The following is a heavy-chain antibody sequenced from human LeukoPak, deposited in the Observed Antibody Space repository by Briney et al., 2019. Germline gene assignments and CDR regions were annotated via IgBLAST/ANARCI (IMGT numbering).Heavy chain of an antibody. Sequence: GGSLRLSCAASGFTYSSHNMHWVRQAPGKGLEWVALISYDGSNEYYADSVKGRFTISRDNSRNTLYLQMNSLRAEDTAVYYCARDRGYSYGHSFDYWGQGTLVTVSS. D-gene: IGHD5-18*01. CDR1: GFTYSSHN. J-gene: IGHJ4*02. CDR2: ISYDGSNE. V-gene: IGHV3-30-3*01. CDR3: ARDRGYSYGHSFDY.